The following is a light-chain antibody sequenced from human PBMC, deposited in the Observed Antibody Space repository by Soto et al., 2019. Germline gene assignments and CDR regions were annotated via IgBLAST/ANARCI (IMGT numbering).Light chain of an antibody. CDR2: SNN. J-gene: IGLJ1*01. CDR3: AAWDDSVSGYV. CDR1: SSNIGSNT. Sequence: QSVLTQPPSASGTPGQRVTISCSGSSSNIGSNTVNWYQQLPGTAPTLLIYSNNQRPSGVPDRFSGSKSGTSASLAISGLQSEDEADYYCAAWDDSVSGYVFGTGTKGTVL. V-gene: IGLV1-44*01.